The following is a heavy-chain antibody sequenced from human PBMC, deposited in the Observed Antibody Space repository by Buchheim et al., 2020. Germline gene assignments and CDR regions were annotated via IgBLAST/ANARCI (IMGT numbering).Heavy chain of an antibody. CDR1: GFTFSPYW. Sequence: EVQLVESGGGLVQPGGSLRPSCVASGFTFSPYWMHWVRQAPGKGLVWVSRIGIDGSTTNYADSVKGRFTISGDNVKNTLYLQMDSLRAEDTAVYFCGRGGSNTARGMDVWGQGTT. V-gene: IGHV3-74*01. CDR3: GRGGSNTARGMDV. CDR2: IGIDGSTT. D-gene: IGHD5-18*01. J-gene: IGHJ6*02.